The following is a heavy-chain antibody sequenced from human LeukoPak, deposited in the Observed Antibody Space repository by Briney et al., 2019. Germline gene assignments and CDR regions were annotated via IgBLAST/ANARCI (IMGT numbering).Heavy chain of an antibody. CDR1: GYTFTGYY. D-gene: IGHD5-12*01. CDR3: ARDGGYETLFDY. J-gene: IGHJ4*02. V-gene: IGHV1-69*06. Sequence: ASVKVSCKASGYTFTGYYMHWVGQPPGQGLEWMGGIIPIFGTANYAQKFQGRVTITADKSTSTAYMELSSLRSEDTAVYYCARDGGYETLFDYWGQGTLVTVSS. CDR2: IIPIFGTA.